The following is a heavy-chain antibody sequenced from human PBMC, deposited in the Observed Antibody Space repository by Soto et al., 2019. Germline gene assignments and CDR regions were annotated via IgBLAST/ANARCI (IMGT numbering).Heavy chain of an antibody. CDR3: ARNMDYYYGPGSGNGHGF. J-gene: IGHJ6*02. Sequence: QVQLVQSGAEVKEPGDSVRVSCEASGYTFTAYYIHWVRQAPGQGLEWMGWINPKFGDTTYAQDFQGRVSMTRDMSMSTVYMDLSRLTSDDTATYYCARNMDYYYGPGSGNGHGFWGQGTTVTVFS. CDR1: GYTFTAYY. CDR2: INPKFGDT. V-gene: IGHV1-2*02. D-gene: IGHD3-10*01.